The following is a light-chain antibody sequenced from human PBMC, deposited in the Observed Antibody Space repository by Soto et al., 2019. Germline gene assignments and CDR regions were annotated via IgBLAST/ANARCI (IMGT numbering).Light chain of an antibody. CDR3: QQYSSLPHT. V-gene: IGKV3-20*01. J-gene: IGKJ2*01. CDR2: GVS. CDR1: QSVTSSY. Sequence: ENVLTQSPGTLSLSPGERATLSCRATQSVTSSYFAWYQQKPGQAPRLLIYGVSSRATDIPDRFSGSGSGTDFTLTISRLEPEDVVVYYCQQYSSLPHTFGQGTKLEVK.